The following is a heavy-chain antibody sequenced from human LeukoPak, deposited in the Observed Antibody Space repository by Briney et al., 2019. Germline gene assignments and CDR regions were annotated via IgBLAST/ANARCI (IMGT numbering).Heavy chain of an antibody. CDR3: ARHIATIAAAAVDY. CDR1: GFTFSSYS. V-gene: IGHV3-21*01. J-gene: IGHJ4*02. D-gene: IGHD6-13*01. Sequence: GGSLRLSCAASGFTFSSYSMNWVRQAPGKGLEWVSSISSSSYIYYADSVKGRFTISRDNAKNSLYLQMNGLRAEDTAVYYCARHIATIAAAAVDYWGQGTLVTVSS. CDR2: ISSSSYI.